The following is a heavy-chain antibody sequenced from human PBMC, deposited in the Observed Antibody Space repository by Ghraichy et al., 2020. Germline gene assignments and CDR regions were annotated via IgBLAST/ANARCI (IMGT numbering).Heavy chain of an antibody. CDR3: ARASRVGSYGYYFDY. V-gene: IGHV4-59*01. Sequence: SETLSLTCTVSGGSISSYYWSWIRQPPGKRLEWIWYIFNSGSTNYNPSLKSRVTISVDTSKNQFSLKLSTVTAADAAVYYCARASRVGSYGYYFDYWGQGTLVTVSS. CDR2: IFNSGST. J-gene: IGHJ4*02. CDR1: GGSISSYY. D-gene: IGHD3-16*02.